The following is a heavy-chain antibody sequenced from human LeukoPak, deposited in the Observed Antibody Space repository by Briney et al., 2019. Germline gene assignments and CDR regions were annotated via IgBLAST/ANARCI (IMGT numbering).Heavy chain of an antibody. Sequence: ASTNYTPSLKRRLTISVDTSKNQSSLKLRSVTAADTAVYYCASGRGADGIAVAGAYYAFDIWGQGTMVTVSS. J-gene: IGHJ3*02. D-gene: IGHD6-19*01. CDR2: AST. CDR3: ASGRGADGIAVAGAYYAFDI. V-gene: IGHV4-59*09.